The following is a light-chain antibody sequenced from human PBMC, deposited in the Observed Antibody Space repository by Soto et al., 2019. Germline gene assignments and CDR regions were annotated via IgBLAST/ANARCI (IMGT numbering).Light chain of an antibody. CDR3: QQYNDWPPKYT. CDR1: QSVSSN. V-gene: IGKV3-15*01. J-gene: IGKJ2*01. CDR2: GTS. Sequence: EIVMTQSPATLSVSPGERATLFCRASQSVSSNLAWYQQKPGQAPRLLIYGTSTRATGIPARFSGSGSGTEFTLTISSLQSEDFAVYYCQQYNDWPPKYTFGPGTKLEIK.